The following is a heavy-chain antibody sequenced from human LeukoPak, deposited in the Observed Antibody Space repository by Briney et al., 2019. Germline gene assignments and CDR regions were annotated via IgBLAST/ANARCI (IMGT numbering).Heavy chain of an antibody. J-gene: IGHJ4*02. CDR3: ARAPATGFWGKSYGAYFYH. Sequence: GGSLRLSCVASGFTFSTSAMNWLRQAPGKGLEWISYISSRTSYISYADSVKGRFTISRDNAKSSLYLQMNSLRAEDTAVYDCARAPATGFWGKSYGAYFYHWCQGALVTISS. D-gene: IGHD7-27*01. CDR2: ISSRTSYI. CDR1: GFTFSTSA. V-gene: IGHV3-21*06.